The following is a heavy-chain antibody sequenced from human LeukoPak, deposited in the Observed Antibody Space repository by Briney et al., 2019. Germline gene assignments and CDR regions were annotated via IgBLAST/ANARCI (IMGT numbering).Heavy chain of an antibody. Sequence: GGSLRLSCAASGFTFSNYAMHWVRQAPGKGLEWVAFIRYDGSNKNYADSVKGRFTISRDNSKNTLYLQMNSLRAEDTAVYYCASLSFYCSSTSCLGLDYWGQGTLVTVSS. CDR1: GFTFSNYA. J-gene: IGHJ4*02. CDR3: ASLSFYCSSTSCLGLDY. V-gene: IGHV3-30*02. D-gene: IGHD2-2*01. CDR2: IRYDGSNK.